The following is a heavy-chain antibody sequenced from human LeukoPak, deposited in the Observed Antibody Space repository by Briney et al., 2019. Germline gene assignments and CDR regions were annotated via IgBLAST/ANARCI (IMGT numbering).Heavy chain of an antibody. J-gene: IGHJ4*02. CDR2: IIPILGIA. V-gene: IGHV1-69*04. D-gene: IGHD6-6*01. Sequence: SVKVSCKASGGTFSSYAISWVRQVPGQGLEWMGRIIPILGIANYAQKFQGRVTITADKSTSTAYMELSSLRSEDTAVYYCASVKGYSSSSAFDYWGQGTLVTVSS. CDR3: ASVKGYSSSSAFDY. CDR1: GGTFSSYA.